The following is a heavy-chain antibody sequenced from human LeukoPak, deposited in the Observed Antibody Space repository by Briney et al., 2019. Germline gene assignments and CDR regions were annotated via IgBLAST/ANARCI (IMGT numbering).Heavy chain of an antibody. CDR3: ARDANYGMDV. CDR1: GGTFSSYA. J-gene: IGHJ6*02. CDR2: IIPIFGTA. Sequence: GASVKVSCKASGGTFSSYAISWVRQAPGQGLEWMGGIIPIFGTANYAQKFQGRVTITTDESTSTAYMELSSLRSDDTAVYYCARDANYGMDVWGQGTTVTVSS. V-gene: IGHV1-69*05.